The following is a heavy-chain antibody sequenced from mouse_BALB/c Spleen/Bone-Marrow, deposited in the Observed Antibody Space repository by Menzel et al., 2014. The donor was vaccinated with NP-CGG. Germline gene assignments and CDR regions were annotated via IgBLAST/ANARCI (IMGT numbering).Heavy chain of an antibody. CDR2: IDPANGNT. CDR3: ARNYGSSLDY. D-gene: IGHD1-1*01. J-gene: IGHJ2*01. CDR1: GFNIEDSY. V-gene: IGHV14-3*02. Sequence: EVQLVESGAEIVKPGASVKSSCTTSGFNIEDSYIYWMKQRPEQGLEWIGRIDPANGNTKYDPKFQGKATITVDTSSATAYLQLSSLTSEDTAAYYCARNYGSSLDYWGQGTTLTVSS.